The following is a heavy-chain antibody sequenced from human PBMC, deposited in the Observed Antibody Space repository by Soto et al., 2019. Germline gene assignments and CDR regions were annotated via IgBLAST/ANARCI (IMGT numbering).Heavy chain of an antibody. V-gene: IGHV5-10-1*01. CDR1: GYSFAGYW. D-gene: IGHD3-22*01. CDR3: ARQIYDSDTGPNFQYYFDS. J-gene: IGHJ4*02. CDR2: IDPSDSQT. Sequence: GECLKISCKGSGYSFAGYWITWVRQKPGKGLEWMGRIDPSDSQTYYSPSFRGHVTISVTKSITTVFLQWSSLRASDTAMYYCARQIYDSDTGPNFQYYFDSWGQGTPVTVSS.